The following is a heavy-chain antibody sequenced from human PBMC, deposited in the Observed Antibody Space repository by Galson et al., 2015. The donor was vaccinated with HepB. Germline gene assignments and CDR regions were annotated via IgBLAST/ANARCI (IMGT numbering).Heavy chain of an antibody. CDR3: ARDYTGRYYFDY. D-gene: IGHD3-16*01. J-gene: IGHJ4*02. CDR2: TYYRSKWYI. CDR1: GDSVSSNTAA. V-gene: IGHV6-1*01. Sequence: CAISGDSVSSNTAAWNWIRQSPSRGLEWLGRTYYRSKWYIDYAVSVEGRISINPDTSKNQFSLQLNSVTPEDTAMYYCARDYTGRYYFDYWGQGTLVTVSS.